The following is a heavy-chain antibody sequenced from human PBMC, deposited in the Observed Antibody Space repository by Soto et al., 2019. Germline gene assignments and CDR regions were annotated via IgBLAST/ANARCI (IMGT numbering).Heavy chain of an antibody. CDR1: GYTFTTYD. Sequence: SVKVSCKASGYTFTTYDFNWVRQAPGQGLEWMGGIIPIFGTANYAQKFQGRVTITADESTSTAYMELSSLRPEDTAVYYCARDHMVRGASDCWGQGTLVTVSS. D-gene: IGHD3-10*01. CDR3: ARDHMVRGASDC. CDR2: IIPIFGTA. V-gene: IGHV1-69*13. J-gene: IGHJ4*01.